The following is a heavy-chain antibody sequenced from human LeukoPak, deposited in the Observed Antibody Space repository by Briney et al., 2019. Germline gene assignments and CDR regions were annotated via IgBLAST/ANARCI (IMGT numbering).Heavy chain of an antibody. CDR2: IDPSDSYT. D-gene: IGHD3-22*01. V-gene: IGHV5-10-1*01. J-gene: IGHJ4*02. CDR1: GYSFASHW. Sequence: RGESLKISCKGSGYSFASHWISWVRQMPGKGLEWMGTIDPSDSYTNYSPSLQGHVTISTDRSISTAYLQWSSLKASDTAMYYCARVSGYYDSSGYYTYWGQGTLVTVSS. CDR3: ARVSGYYDSSGYYTY.